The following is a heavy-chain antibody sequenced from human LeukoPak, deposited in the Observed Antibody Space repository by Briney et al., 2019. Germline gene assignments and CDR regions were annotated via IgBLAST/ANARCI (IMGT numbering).Heavy chain of an antibody. J-gene: IGHJ4*02. CDR3: VKSSSWYYFDY. CDR1: GFTFSSYG. CDR2: ISYDGSNK. Sequence: PGGSLRLSCAASGFTFSSYGMHWVRQAPGKGLEWVAVISYDGSNKYYADSVKGRFTISRDNSKNTLYLQMNSLRAEDTAVYYCVKSSSWYYFDYWGQGTLVTVSS. D-gene: IGHD6-13*01. V-gene: IGHV3-30*18.